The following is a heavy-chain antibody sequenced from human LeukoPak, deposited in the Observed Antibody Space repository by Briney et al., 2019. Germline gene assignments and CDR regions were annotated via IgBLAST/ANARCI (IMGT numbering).Heavy chain of an antibody. D-gene: IGHD3-16*01. Sequence: ASVKVSCKASGGTFSSYAISWVRQAPGQGLEWMGWNSGNNGNTNYAQKFQGRVTMTTDTSTSTAYMELRSLRSDDTAVYYCARDGFSEGDFDYWGQGTLVTVSS. CDR2: NSGNNGNT. J-gene: IGHJ4*02. V-gene: IGHV1-18*01. CDR3: ARDGFSEGDFDY. CDR1: GGTFSSYA.